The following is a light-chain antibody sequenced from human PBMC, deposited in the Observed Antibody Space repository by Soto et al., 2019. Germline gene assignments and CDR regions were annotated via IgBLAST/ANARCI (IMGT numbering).Light chain of an antibody. CDR2: GAS. CDR3: QQFNSWPIT. J-gene: IGKJ4*01. V-gene: IGKV3-15*01. Sequence: EIVMTQSPAILSVSPGEGVTLSCRASQSIGSSLAWYQQKTGQAPRLLIYGASTRATGVPARFSGTGSGTEFTLTISSLQSEDLTVYYCQQFNSWPITFGGGTKVDI. CDR1: QSIGSS.